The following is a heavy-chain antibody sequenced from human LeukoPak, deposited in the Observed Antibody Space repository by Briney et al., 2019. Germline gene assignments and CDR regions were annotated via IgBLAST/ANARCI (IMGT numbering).Heavy chain of an antibody. Sequence: PSETLSLTCTVSGGSISSYYWSWIRQPPGKGLEWIGYIYYSGSPNYNPSLKSRVTISVDTSKNQFSLKLSSVTAADTAVYYCARRIVVVPAAMHNYYYYMDVWGKGTTVTVS. CDR2: IYYSGSP. J-gene: IGHJ6*03. CDR3: ARRIVVVPAAMHNYYYYMDV. CDR1: GGSISSYY. V-gene: IGHV4-59*08. D-gene: IGHD2-2*01.